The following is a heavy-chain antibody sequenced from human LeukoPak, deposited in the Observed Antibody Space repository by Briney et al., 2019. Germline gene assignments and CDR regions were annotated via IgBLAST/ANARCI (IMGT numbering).Heavy chain of an antibody. J-gene: IGHJ4*02. D-gene: IGHD6-19*01. CDR3: ATKQWLAPPPDS. CDR1: GFTFSKYW. V-gene: IGHV3-74*01. CDR2: INTDGTVT. Sequence: GGSLRLSCAASGFTFSKYWMLWVRQAPGKGLESVSRINTDGTVTTYADSVKGRFTVSRDNADNTMFLQMNSVRDEDTGVYYCATKQWLAPPPDSWGQGTPVTVSS.